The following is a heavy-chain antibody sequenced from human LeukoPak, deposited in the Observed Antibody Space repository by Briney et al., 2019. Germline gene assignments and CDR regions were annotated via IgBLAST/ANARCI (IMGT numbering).Heavy chain of an antibody. V-gene: IGHV1-69*05. D-gene: IGHD3-22*01. CDR2: IIPIFGTA. CDR3: ARDLHYYYYDSSGYRSDAFDI. J-gene: IGHJ3*02. CDR1: GGTFSSYA. Sequence: GASVKVPCKASGGTFSSYAISWVRQAPGQGLEWMGGIIPIFGTANYAQKFQGRVTITTDESTSTAYMELSSLRSEDTAVYYCARDLHYYYYDSSGYRSDAFDIWGQGTMATVSS.